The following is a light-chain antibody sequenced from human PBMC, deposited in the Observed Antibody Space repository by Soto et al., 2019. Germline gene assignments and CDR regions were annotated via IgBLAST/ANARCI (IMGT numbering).Light chain of an antibody. J-gene: IGLJ1*01. CDR3: GSYTSTYVRI. Sequence: ALTQPASVSGSPGQSITISCTGTSSDVGRYNYVSWYQQYPGRAPKLIIYEVTNRPSGVSDRFSGSKSGNVASLTISGLQAADEADYYCGSYTSTYVRIFGTGTKLTVL. CDR2: EVT. CDR1: SSDVGRYNY. V-gene: IGLV2-14*01.